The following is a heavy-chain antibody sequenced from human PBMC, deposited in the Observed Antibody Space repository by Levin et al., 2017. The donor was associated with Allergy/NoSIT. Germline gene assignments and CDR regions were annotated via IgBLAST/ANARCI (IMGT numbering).Heavy chain of an antibody. J-gene: IGHJ6*02. D-gene: IGHD4-17*01. Sequence: SETLSLTCVVSGGSIDRGGNSWRWVRQPPGKGLECIGYIYHDGSTYYNPSLKNRVTISVDRSKNLYSLKLSSVTAADTAVYYCVRLRGYYYGMDVWGRGTTVTVSS. CDR1: GGSIDRGGNS. V-gene: IGHV4-30-2*01. CDR3: VRLRGYYYGMDV. CDR2: IYHDGST.